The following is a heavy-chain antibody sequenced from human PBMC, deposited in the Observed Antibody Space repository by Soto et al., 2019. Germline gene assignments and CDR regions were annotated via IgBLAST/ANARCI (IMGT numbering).Heavy chain of an antibody. D-gene: IGHD4-17*01. CDR1: GVSFSGYY. V-gene: IGHV4-34*01. Sequence: PSETLSLTCAVYGVSFSGYYWSWIRQPPGKGLEWIGEINHSGSTNYNPSLKSRVTISVDTSKNQFSLKLSSVTAADTAVYYCARTTTVNNWFDPWGQGNLVPXSS. J-gene: IGHJ5*02. CDR3: ARTTTVNNWFDP. CDR2: INHSGST.